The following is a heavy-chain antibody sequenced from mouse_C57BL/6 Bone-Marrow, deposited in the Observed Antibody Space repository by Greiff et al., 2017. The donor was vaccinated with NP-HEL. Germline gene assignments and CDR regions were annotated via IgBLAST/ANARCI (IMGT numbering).Heavy chain of an antibody. D-gene: IGHD1-1*01. CDR3: AREITTVVDY. J-gene: IGHJ2*01. Sequence: QVQLQQSGAELVKPGASVKISCKASGYAFSSYWMNWVQQRPGKGLEWIGQIYPGDGDTNYNGQFKGKATLTADKSSSTAYMQLSSLTSEDSAVYFCAREITTVVDYWGQGTTLTVSS. CDR2: IYPGDGDT. CDR1: GYAFSSYW. V-gene: IGHV1-80*01.